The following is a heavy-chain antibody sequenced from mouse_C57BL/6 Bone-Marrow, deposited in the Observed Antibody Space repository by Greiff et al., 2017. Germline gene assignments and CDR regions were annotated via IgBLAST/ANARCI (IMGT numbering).Heavy chain of an antibody. Sequence: VQLQQSGAELARPGASVKLSCKASGYTFTSYGISWVKQRTGQGLEWIGEIYPRSGNTYYNEKFKGKATLTADNYSSTAYTELRSLTSEDSAVYFCARGYYGSSYYAMDYWGQGTSVTVSS. V-gene: IGHV1-81*01. CDR3: ARGYYGSSYYAMDY. J-gene: IGHJ4*01. CDR1: GYTFTSYG. CDR2: IYPRSGNT. D-gene: IGHD1-1*01.